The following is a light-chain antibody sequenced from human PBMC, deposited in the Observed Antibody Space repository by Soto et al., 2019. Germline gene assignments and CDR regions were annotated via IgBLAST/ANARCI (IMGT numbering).Light chain of an antibody. Sequence: DIPMTQSPSTLSASVGDRIPITFRTSQSISSWLAWYQQKPEKAPKLLIYKTSSLEGGVPSRFSGSGSGIEFTLTISNLQPDDYATYYCQQYHSFWTFGQGTKVDI. CDR2: KTS. CDR1: QSISSW. J-gene: IGKJ1*01. CDR3: QQYHSFWT. V-gene: IGKV1-5*03.